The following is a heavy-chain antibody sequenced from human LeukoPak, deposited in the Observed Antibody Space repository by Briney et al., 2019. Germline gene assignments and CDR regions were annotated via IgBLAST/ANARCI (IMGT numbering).Heavy chain of an antibody. CDR1: GASISSHF. D-gene: IGHD3-10*01. V-gene: IGHV4-59*11. CDR2: IYYSGRT. CDR3: ARDPERGDGYGFDL. J-gene: IGHJ3*01. Sequence: PSETPSLTCTVSGASISSHFWNWIRQSPGKGLEWIGYIYYSGRTNYNPSLKSRVTISVDTSKTQFSLKVFSVTAADTAVYYCARDPERGDGYGFDLWGQGKVVTVSS.